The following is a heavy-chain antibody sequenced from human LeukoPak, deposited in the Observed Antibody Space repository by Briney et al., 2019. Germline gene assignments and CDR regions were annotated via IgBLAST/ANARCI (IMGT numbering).Heavy chain of an antibody. Sequence: GGSLRLSCAASEFTFSTYWMSWVRQAPGKGLEWVANIKQDGSEKYYVDSVKGRFTISRDNAKNSLYLQMNSLRAEDTAVYYCARFDRSSSWYDPLRYYMDVWGKGTTVTVSS. J-gene: IGHJ6*03. CDR1: EFTFSTYW. CDR3: ARFDRSSSWYDPLRYYMDV. V-gene: IGHV3-7*01. CDR2: IKQDGSEK. D-gene: IGHD6-13*01.